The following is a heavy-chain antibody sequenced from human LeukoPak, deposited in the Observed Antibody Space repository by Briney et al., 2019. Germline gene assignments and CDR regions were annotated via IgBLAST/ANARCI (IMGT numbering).Heavy chain of an antibody. CDR1: GDSVSSNSAA. V-gene: IGHV6-1*01. CDR3: AREENSSGWFSGVDAFDI. D-gene: IGHD6-19*01. Sequence: SQTLSLTCAISGDSVSSNSAAWNWIRQSPSRGLEWLGRTYYRSKWYNDYAVSVKSRITINPDTSKNQFSLQLNSVTPEDTAVYYRAREENSSGWFSGVDAFDIWGQGTMVTVSS. CDR2: TYYRSKWYN. J-gene: IGHJ3*02.